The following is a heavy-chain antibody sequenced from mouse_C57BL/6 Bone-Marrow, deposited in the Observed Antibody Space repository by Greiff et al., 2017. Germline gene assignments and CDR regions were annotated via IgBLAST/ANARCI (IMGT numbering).Heavy chain of an antibody. CDR3: TRIAY. Sequence: VQLQQPGAELVRPGASVKSSCTASGFNIKADYMHWVKQRPEQGLEWIGWIDPENGDTEYASKFQGKATITVDTSSNTAYLQLSSLTSADTAVYYCTRIAYWGQGTLVTVSA. V-gene: IGHV14-4*01. J-gene: IGHJ3*01. CDR2: IDPENGDT. CDR1: GFNIKADY.